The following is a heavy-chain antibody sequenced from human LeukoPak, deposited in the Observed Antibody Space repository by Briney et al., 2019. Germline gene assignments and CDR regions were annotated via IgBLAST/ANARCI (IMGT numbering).Heavy chain of an antibody. CDR1: GFTFSNAW. Sequence: GGSLRLSCAAPGFTFSNAWMSWVRQAPGKGLEWVGRIKSKTDGGTTDYAAPVKGRFTISRDDSKNTLYLQMNSLKTEDTAVYYCTPGYGSGAFDYWGQGTLVIVSS. V-gene: IGHV3-15*01. CDR2: IKSKTDGGTT. D-gene: IGHD3-10*01. CDR3: TPGYGSGAFDY. J-gene: IGHJ4*02.